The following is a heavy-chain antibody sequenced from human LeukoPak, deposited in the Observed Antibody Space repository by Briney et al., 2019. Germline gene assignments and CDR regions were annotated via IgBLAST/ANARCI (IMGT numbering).Heavy chain of an antibody. CDR2: ITGSGGST. J-gene: IGHJ6*02. CDR1: GFTFSSYA. CDR3: AREGNNYYGMDV. Sequence: PGGSLRLSCAASGFTFSSYAVSWVRQAPGKGLEWVSAITGSGGSTDYADSVKGRFTISRDNSRNTLYLQMSSLRAEDTAVYFCAREGNNYYGMDVWGQGSTVTVSS. V-gene: IGHV3-23*01.